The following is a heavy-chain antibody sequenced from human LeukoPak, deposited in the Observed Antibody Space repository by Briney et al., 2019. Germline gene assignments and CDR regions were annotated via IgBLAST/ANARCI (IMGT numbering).Heavy chain of an antibody. V-gene: IGHV1-8*01. CDR3: TRGSSGRRDN. Sequence: ASVKVSCKASGYTFTSCDINWVRQATGQGLEWMGWMNPNSGNTGYGQSFQGRITMTRDISIGTAYMELSNLTAEDTAIYYCTRGSSGRRDNWGQGTLVTVSA. D-gene: IGHD6-19*01. J-gene: IGHJ4*02. CDR2: MNPNSGNT. CDR1: GYTFTSCD.